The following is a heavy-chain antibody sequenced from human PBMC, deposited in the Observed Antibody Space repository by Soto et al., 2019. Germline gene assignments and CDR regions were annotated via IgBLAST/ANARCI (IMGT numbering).Heavy chain of an antibody. CDR2: IYYSGST. J-gene: IGHJ5*02. Sequence: SETLSLSFTVSGGSISISCWTWIRQPPGKGLEWIGYIYYSGSTNYNPSLKSRVTISVDTSKNQFSLKLSSVTAADTAVYYCARGRGYSYGLDPWGQGTLVTVS. CDR1: GGSISISC. CDR3: ARGRGYSYGLDP. D-gene: IGHD5-18*01. V-gene: IGHV4-59*01.